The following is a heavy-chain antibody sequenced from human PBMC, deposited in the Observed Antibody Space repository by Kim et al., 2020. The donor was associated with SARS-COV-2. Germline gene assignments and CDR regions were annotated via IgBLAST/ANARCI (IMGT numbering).Heavy chain of an antibody. V-gene: IGHV7-4-1*02. J-gene: IGHJ4*02. CDR3: ARDRGDKTFDY. Sequence: TYAQGCTGRFVLSLDTSGSTAYLQINSLKAEDTAVYYCARDRGDKTFDYWGQGTLVTVSS.